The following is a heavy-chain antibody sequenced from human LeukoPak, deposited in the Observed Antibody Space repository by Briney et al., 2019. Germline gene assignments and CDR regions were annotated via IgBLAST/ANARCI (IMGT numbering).Heavy chain of an antibody. Sequence: PSQTLSLTCAVSGGSISSGGYSWRWIRQPPGKGLEWIVYIYHGGSTYYNPSLKSRVTISVDRSKNQFSVKLSSVTAADTAVYYCARAIVVVPAAPSDWFDLWGQGTLVTVSS. CDR2: IYHGGST. V-gene: IGHV4-30-2*01. CDR1: GGSISSGGYS. CDR3: ARAIVVVPAAPSDWFDL. D-gene: IGHD2-2*01. J-gene: IGHJ5*02.